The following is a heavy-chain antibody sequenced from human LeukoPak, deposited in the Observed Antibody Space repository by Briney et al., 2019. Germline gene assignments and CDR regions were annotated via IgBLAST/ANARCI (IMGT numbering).Heavy chain of an antibody. D-gene: IGHD2-2*01. CDR2: IIPIFGSA. Sequence: SVKVSCKASGGTLSSYSISWVRQAPGQGLEWMGGIIPIFGSANFAQKFQGRVTITADDSTNTAYMELSRLRSDDTAVYYCARVMVKGYCSSTSCYYYGMDVWGQGTTVTVSS. CDR3: ARVMVKGYCSSTSCYYYGMDV. J-gene: IGHJ6*02. CDR1: GGTLSSYS. V-gene: IGHV1-69*13.